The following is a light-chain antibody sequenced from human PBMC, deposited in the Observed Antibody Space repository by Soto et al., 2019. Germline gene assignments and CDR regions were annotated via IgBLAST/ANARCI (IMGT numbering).Light chain of an antibody. V-gene: IGKV3-20*01. CDR3: QQYGRSPQT. Sequence: EIGITRSRAPVPVSTGERATLSCRASQSVSSNLAWYQQKPGQAPRLLIYGASSRATGIPDRFSGSGSGTDFTLTISRLEPEDFAVYYCQQYGRSPQTFGQGTKVDIK. CDR1: QSVSSN. CDR2: GAS. J-gene: IGKJ1*01.